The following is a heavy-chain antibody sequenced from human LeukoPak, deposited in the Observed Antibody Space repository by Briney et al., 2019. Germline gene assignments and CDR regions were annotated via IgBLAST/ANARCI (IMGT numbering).Heavy chain of an antibody. CDR2: ICAYNGNT. V-gene: IGHV1-18*04. CDR3: ARAAGYCSSTSYYVFDY. Sequence: GASVKVSCKASGYTFTGYGISWVRQAPGQGLEWMGWICAYNGNTNYAQKLQGRVTMTTDTSTSTAYMELRSLRSDDTAVYYCARAAGYCSSTSYYVFDYWGQGTLVTVSS. CDR1: GYTFTGYG. D-gene: IGHD2-2*01. J-gene: IGHJ4*02.